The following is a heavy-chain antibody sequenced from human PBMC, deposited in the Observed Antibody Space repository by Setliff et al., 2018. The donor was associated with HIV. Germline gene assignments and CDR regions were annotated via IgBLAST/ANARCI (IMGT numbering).Heavy chain of an antibody. CDR2: IYPGDSDT. J-gene: IGHJ4*02. D-gene: IGHD3-10*01. CDR1: GYSFTSYW. V-gene: IGHV5-51*01. Sequence: PGESLKISCKGSGYSFTSYWIGWVRQMPGKGLEWMGIIYPGDSDTRYSPSFQGQVTFSVDKSITTAYVQWRSLKASDTAMYYCGRSGKSGELYAYWGQGTQVTVSS. CDR3: GRSGKSGELYAY.